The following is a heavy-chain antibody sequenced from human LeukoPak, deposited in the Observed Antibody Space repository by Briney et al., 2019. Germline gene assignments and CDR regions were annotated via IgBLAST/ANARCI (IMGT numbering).Heavy chain of an antibody. CDR1: GYTFTAYY. CDR2: INPNSGGT. CDR3: AREISVAGTMIDY. Sequence: ASVKVSRKASGYTFTAYYVHWVRQAPGQGLEWMGWINPNSGGTNYAQKFQGRVTMARDTSISTAYMELSRLRSDDTAIYHCAREISVAGTMIDYWGQGTLVTVSS. J-gene: IGHJ4*02. D-gene: IGHD6-19*01. V-gene: IGHV1-2*02.